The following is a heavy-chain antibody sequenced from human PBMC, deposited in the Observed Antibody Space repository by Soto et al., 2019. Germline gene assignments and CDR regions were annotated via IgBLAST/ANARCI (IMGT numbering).Heavy chain of an antibody. J-gene: IGHJ2*01. CDR1: GGSISSSSYY. Sequence: QLQLQESGPGLVKPSETLSLTCTVSGGSISSSSYYWGWIRQPPGKGLEWIGRIYYSGSTYYNPSLKCRVTISVDTSKNQFSLKLSSVTAADTAVYYCARTVTANWYFDFWGRGTLVTVSS. CDR3: ARTVTANWYFDF. CDR2: IYYSGST. D-gene: IGHD4-4*01. V-gene: IGHV4-39*01.